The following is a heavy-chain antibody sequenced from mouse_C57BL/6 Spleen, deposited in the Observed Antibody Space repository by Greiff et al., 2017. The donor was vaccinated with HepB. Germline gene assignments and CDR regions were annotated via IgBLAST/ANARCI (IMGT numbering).Heavy chain of an antibody. D-gene: IGHD2-2*01. CDR1: GFTFSSYG. V-gene: IGHV5-6*01. CDR2: ISSGGSYT. CDR3: ARQGVTTDWYFDV. J-gene: IGHJ1*03. Sequence: EVKLVESGGDLVKPGGSLKLSCAASGFTFSSYGMSWVRQTPDKRLEWVATISSGGSYTYYPDSVKGRFTISRDNAKNTLYLQMSSLKSEDTAMYYCARQGVTTDWYFDVWGTGTTVTVSS.